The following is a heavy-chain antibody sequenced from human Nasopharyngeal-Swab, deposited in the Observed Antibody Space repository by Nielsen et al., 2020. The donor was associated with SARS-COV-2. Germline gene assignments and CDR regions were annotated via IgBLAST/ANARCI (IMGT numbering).Heavy chain of an antibody. CDR1: GYTLTELS. Sequence: ASVKVSCKVSGYTLTELSMHWVRQAPGKGLEWMGGFDPEDGETIYAQKFQGRVTMTEDTSTDTAYMELSSLRSEDTAVYYCARAKFPYYYDSSGFLPGAYWGQGTLVTVSS. CDR3: ARAKFPYYYDSSGFLPGAY. CDR2: FDPEDGET. V-gene: IGHV1-24*01. D-gene: IGHD3-22*01. J-gene: IGHJ4*02.